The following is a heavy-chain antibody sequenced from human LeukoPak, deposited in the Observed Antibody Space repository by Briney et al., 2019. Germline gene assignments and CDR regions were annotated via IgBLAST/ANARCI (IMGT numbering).Heavy chain of an antibody. CDR3: ARDRENDSGDAFDI. CDR1: GYTFTSYG. V-gene: IGHV1-18*01. Sequence: ASVKVSCKASGYTFTSYGISWVRQAPGQGLEWMGWISAYNGNTNYAQKLQGRVTMTTDTSTSTAYMELSSLRSEDTAVYYCARDRENDSGDAFDIWGQGTMVTVSS. D-gene: IGHD4-17*01. J-gene: IGHJ3*02. CDR2: ISAYNGNT.